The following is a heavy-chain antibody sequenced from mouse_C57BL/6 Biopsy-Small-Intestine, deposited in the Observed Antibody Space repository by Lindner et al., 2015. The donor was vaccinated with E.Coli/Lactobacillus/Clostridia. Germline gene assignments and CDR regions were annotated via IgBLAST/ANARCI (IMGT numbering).Heavy chain of an antibody. CDR2: IIFSSGIT. CDR3: ARDPLRGYSGYYYFDY. CDR1: GGTFSGYG. D-gene: IGHD1-1*01. Sequence: SVKVSCKASGGTFSGYGVNWVRQAPGQGLEWMGGIIFSSGITNYVQKFQGRLTITADESTSTAYMELSSLTSEDTAVYYCARDPLRGYSGYYYFDYWGQGTLVTVSS. J-gene: IGHJ2*01. V-gene: IGHV1-55*01.